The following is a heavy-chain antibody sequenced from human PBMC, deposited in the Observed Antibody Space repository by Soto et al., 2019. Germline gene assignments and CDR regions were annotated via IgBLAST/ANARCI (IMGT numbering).Heavy chain of an antibody. CDR1: GGSISSGYY. CDR3: ARAPDNYYFDS. J-gene: IGHJ4*02. V-gene: IGHV4-31*03. Sequence: SETLSLTCSVSGGSISSGYYWTWIRQHPGKGLEWIGYIYYSGNTYYNPSLKSRVTISVDTSKNQFSLKLRSVTAADMAVFYCARAPDNYYFDSWGQGTLVTVSS. CDR2: IYYSGNT. D-gene: IGHD1-1*01.